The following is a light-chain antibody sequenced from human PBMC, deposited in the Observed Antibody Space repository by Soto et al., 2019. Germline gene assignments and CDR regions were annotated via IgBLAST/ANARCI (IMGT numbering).Light chain of an antibody. CDR1: SSNIGAGYD. CDR3: QSYDSSLEKVV. Sequence: QPVLTQPPSVSGAPGQRVSISCTGSSSNIGAGYDVHWYQQLPGTAPKLLIYGSTNRPSGVPDRFSGSKSGTSASLAITGLQAEDEADYYCQSYDSSLEKVVFGGGTKLTVL. CDR2: GST. V-gene: IGLV1-40*01. J-gene: IGLJ2*01.